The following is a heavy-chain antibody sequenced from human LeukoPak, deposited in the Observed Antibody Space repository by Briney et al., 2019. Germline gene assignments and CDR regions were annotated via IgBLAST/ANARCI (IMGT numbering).Heavy chain of an antibody. J-gene: IGHJ4*02. CDR1: GFTFSTYA. CDR3: ARDADGPGSLIDY. D-gene: IGHD1-14*01. V-gene: IGHV3-23*01. CDR2: ISGDGGST. Sequence: GGSLRLSCAASGFTFSTYAMSWVRQAPGQGLEWVSSISGDGGSTYYAESVKGRFTISRDNGKNTLYLQMNSLRAEDTAVYYCARDADGPGSLIDYWGQGTLVTVSS.